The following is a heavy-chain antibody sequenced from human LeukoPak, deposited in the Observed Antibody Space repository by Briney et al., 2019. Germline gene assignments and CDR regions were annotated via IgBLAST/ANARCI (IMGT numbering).Heavy chain of an antibody. V-gene: IGHV4-61*02. CDR2: IYTSGST. D-gene: IGHD3-22*01. J-gene: IGHJ4*02. CDR3: ARVRHYYDSSGPIDY. Sequence: SETLSLTCTVSGGSISSGSYYWSWIRQPAGRGLEWIGRIYTSGSTNYNPSLKSRVTISLDTSKNHFSLKLSSVTAADTAVYYCARVRHYYDSSGPIDYWGQGTLVTVSS. CDR1: GGSISSGSYY.